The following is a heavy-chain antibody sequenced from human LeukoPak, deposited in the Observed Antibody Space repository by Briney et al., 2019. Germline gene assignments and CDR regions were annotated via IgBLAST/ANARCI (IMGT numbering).Heavy chain of an antibody. V-gene: IGHV3-23*01. Sequence: PGGSLRLSCAASGFTFSSYAMSWVRQARGKGLEWVSAISGSGGSTYYADCVKGRFTISRDNSKNTLYLQMNSLRAEDTDVYYCAKVLKPNMVRGVHTGCFDYWGQGTLVTVSS. CDR3: AKVLKPNMVRGVHTGCFDY. CDR2: ISGSGGST. J-gene: IGHJ4*02. D-gene: IGHD3-10*01. CDR1: GFTFSSYA.